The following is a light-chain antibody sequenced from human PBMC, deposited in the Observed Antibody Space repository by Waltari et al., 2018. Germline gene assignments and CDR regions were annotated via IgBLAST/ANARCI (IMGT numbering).Light chain of an antibody. J-gene: IGKJ2*01. CDR3: QQSHSSPYT. CDR1: RSFSTH. CDR2: STS. V-gene: IGKV1-39*01. Sequence: DIQMTQSPSSLSASVGDRVTITCRASRSFSTHLHWYQQRPGKAPTLLIYSTSTLQGGVPSRFSGSGSGTDFTLTISSLQPEDFATYFCQQSHSSPYTFGQGTKLEIK.